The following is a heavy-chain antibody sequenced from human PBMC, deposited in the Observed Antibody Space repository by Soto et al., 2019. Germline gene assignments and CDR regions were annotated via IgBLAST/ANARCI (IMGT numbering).Heavy chain of an antibody. V-gene: IGHV4-59*01. CDR3: ARSYYDFWSGYLFDY. Sequence: SETLSLTCTVSGGSISSYYWSWIRPPPGKGLEWIGYIYYSGSTNYNPSLKSRVTISVDTSKNQFSLKLSSVTAADTAVYYCARSYYDFWSGYLFDYWGQGTLVTV. D-gene: IGHD3-3*01. J-gene: IGHJ4*02. CDR1: GGSISSYY. CDR2: IYYSGST.